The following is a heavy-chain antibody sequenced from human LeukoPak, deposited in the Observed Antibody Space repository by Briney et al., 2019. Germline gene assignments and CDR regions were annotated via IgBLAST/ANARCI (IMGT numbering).Heavy chain of an antibody. J-gene: IGHJ4*02. Sequence: GGSLRLSCAASGFTFSTYWMTWVRQAPGKGLEWVAIIKPDGSEKYYVDSVKGRFTISRDNAENSLFLQMNGLRPEDTAVFYCARGQYTDGLSYWGQGTLDTVSS. CDR2: IKPDGSEK. CDR1: GFTFSTYW. D-gene: IGHD5-24*01. CDR3: ARGQYTDGLSY. V-gene: IGHV3-7*03.